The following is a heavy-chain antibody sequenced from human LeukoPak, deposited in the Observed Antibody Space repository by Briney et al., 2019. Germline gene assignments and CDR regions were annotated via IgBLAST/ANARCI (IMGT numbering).Heavy chain of an antibody. D-gene: IGHD2-2*01. J-gene: IGHJ3*02. Sequence: PGGSLRLSCAASGFTFSSYDMHWVRQATGKGLEWVSAIGTAGDTYYPGSVKGRFTISRDNAKNSLYLQMNSLRAEDTAVYYCASGTKTPYEDIVVVPAAFDIWGQGTMVTVSS. CDR1: GFTFSSYD. CDR2: IGTAGDT. CDR3: ASGTKTPYEDIVVVPAAFDI. V-gene: IGHV3-13*01.